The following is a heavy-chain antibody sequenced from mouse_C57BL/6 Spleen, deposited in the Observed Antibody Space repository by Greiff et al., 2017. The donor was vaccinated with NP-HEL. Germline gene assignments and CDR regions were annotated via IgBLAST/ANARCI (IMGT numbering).Heavy chain of an antibody. D-gene: IGHD4-1*02. J-gene: IGHJ1*03. Sequence: QVQLQQPGAELVKPGASVKLSCKASGYTFTSYWMQWVKQRPGQGLEWIGEIDPSDSYTNYNQKFKGKATLTVDTSSSTAYMQLSSLTSEDSAVYYCARPQLGGYFDVWGTGTTVTVSS. CDR1: GYTFTSYW. V-gene: IGHV1-50*01. CDR3: ARPQLGGYFDV. CDR2: IDPSDSYT.